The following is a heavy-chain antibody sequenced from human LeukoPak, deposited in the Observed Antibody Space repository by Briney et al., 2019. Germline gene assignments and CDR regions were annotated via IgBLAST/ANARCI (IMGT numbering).Heavy chain of an antibody. Sequence: SETLSLTCTVSGASFSSSTYYWGWIRQPPGKGLEWIGSIYYGGGTYYNPSLKSRVTMSVDTSKKQFSLKLSSVTAADTAVYYCARVPLLLWFGELSYGMDVWGQGTTVTVSS. CDR2: IYYGGGT. V-gene: IGHV4-39*07. CDR3: ARVPLLLWFGELSYGMDV. CDR1: GASFSSSTYY. D-gene: IGHD3-10*01. J-gene: IGHJ6*02.